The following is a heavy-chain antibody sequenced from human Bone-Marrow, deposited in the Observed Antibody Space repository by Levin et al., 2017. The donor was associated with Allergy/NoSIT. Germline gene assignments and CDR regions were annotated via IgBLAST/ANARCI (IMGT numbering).Heavy chain of an antibody. Sequence: RASETLSLTCSVSGASISSNGYYWAWVRQYSGRGLEWLGYISHTTHTQINQSVRSRLSLSFDASKNQFSMKLTSVIAADTAVYFCARLISRAAPDWYFDVWGRGTFVTVSS. D-gene: IGHD2-15*01. V-gene: IGHV4-31*03. CDR2: ISHTTHT. CDR3: ARLISRAAPDWYFDV. CDR1: GASISSNGYY. J-gene: IGHJ2*01.